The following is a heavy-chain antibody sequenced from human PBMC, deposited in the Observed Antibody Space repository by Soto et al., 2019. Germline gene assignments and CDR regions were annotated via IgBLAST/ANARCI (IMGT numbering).Heavy chain of an antibody. J-gene: IGHJ6*02. D-gene: IGHD2-21*02. CDR1: GFSLSTGGMG. CDR3: VHSRCGGDCLQSYSSHYYYGMDI. Sequence: QITLKESGPTLVKPTQTLTLTCTFSGFSLSTGGMGVGWIRQPPGKALEWLALIYWDGDRRYRPSLISRLTIAKDTSKNQVVLTMTYMDPVDTATYYCVHSRCGGDCLQSYSSHYYYGMDIWGQGTTVTVSS. V-gene: IGHV2-5*02. CDR2: IYWDGDR.